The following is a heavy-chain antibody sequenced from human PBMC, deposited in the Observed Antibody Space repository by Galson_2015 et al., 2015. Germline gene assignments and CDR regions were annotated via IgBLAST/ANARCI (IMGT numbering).Heavy chain of an antibody. D-gene: IGHD4-17*01. V-gene: IGHV4-61*01. J-gene: IGHJ3*02. CDR2: IYSSGST. CDR1: GGSVSSGSYY. Sequence: SETLSLTCTVSGGSVSSGSYYWSWIRQPPGKGLEWIGYIYSSGSTKYNPSLKSRVTILVDTSKNQFSLKLSSVTAEDTAVYYCAREPDGDEAFDIWGQGTMVTVSS. CDR3: AREPDGDEAFDI.